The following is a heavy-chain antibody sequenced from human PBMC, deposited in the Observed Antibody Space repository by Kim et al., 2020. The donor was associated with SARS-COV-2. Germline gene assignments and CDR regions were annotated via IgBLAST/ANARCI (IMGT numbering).Heavy chain of an antibody. J-gene: IGHJ6*02. V-gene: IGHV3-33*05. CDR2: ISYDGSNK. CDR3: AREDIVVVPAAMGYYYYYGMDV. Sequence: GGSLRLSCAASGFTFSSYGMHWVRQAPGKGLEWVAVISYDGSNKYYADSVKGRFTISRDNSKNTLYLQMNSLRAEDTAVYYCAREDIVVVPAAMGYYYYYGMDVWGQGTTVTVSS. D-gene: IGHD2-2*01. CDR1: GFTFSSYG.